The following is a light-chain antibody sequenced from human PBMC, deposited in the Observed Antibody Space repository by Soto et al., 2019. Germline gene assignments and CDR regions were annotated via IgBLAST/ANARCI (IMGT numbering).Light chain of an antibody. Sequence: EIVLTQSPGTLSLSPGESATLSCKAIESIYINSFAWYYQKPGQPPRLLIYGASTRATGIPDRFSGSGSGTDFVLSIDRLEVEDSGIYYCQQYGASPFTFGPGTRVDIK. J-gene: IGKJ3*01. V-gene: IGKV3-20*01. CDR2: GAS. CDR3: QQYGASPFT. CDR1: ESIYINS.